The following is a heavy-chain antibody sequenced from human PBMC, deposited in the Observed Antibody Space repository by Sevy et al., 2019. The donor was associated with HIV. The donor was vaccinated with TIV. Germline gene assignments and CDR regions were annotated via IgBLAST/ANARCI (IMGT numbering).Heavy chain of an antibody. Sequence: GGSLRLSCAASGFSFSSYPMNWVRQAPGKGLEWVSSISGSSNYIYYADSLRGRLTISRDNAKNSLYLQMNSLRAEDTAVYYCARPYGSGSWEAFDIWGQGTMVTVSS. CDR2: ISGSSNYI. CDR3: ARPYGSGSWEAFDI. J-gene: IGHJ3*02. V-gene: IGHV3-21*01. CDR1: GFSFSSYP. D-gene: IGHD3-10*01.